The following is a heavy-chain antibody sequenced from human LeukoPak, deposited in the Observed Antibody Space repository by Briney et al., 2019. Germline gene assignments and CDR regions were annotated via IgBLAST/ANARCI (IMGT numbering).Heavy chain of an antibody. J-gene: IGHJ6*03. D-gene: IGHD3-10*01. Sequence: ASVTVSCKASGYTFTGYYMHWVRQAPGQGLEWMGWINPNSGGTNYAQKFQGRVTMTRDTSISTAYMELSRLRSDDTAVYYCARDSRRKVWFGESYYMDVWGKGTTVTVSS. CDR3: ARDSRRKVWFGESYYMDV. CDR1: GYTFTGYY. CDR2: INPNSGGT. V-gene: IGHV1-2*02.